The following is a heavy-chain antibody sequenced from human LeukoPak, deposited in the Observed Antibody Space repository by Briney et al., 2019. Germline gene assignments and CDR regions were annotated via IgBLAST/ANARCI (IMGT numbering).Heavy chain of an antibody. Sequence: ASVKVSCKASGYTFTGYYMHWVRQAPGQGLEWMGWINPNSGGTNYAQKFQGRVTMTRDTSTSTVYMELSSLRSEDTAVYYCARVSEGYGSGSYHYWGQGTLVTVSS. CDR3: ARVSEGYGSGSYHY. CDR1: GYTFTGYY. D-gene: IGHD3-10*01. CDR2: INPNSGGT. V-gene: IGHV1-2*02. J-gene: IGHJ4*02.